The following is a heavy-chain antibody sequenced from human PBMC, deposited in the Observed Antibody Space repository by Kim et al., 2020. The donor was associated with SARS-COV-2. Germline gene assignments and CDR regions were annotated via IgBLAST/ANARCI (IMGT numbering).Heavy chain of an antibody. CDR3: ARAPNDFWSGYPYYFDY. CDR1: GGSVSSGSYF. D-gene: IGHD3-3*01. Sequence: SETLSLTCTVSGGSVSSGSYFWSWIRQPPGKGLEWIGYIYYSGNTNYNPSLKSRVTMSVDTSKNQFSLKLRSVTAADTAVYYCARAPNDFWSGYPYYFDYWGQGTVVTVSS. J-gene: IGHJ4*02. CDR2: IYYSGNT. V-gene: IGHV4-61*01.